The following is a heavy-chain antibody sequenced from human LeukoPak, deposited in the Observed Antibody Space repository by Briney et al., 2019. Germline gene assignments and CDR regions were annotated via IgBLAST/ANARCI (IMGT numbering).Heavy chain of an antibody. CDR2: IIHSGST. CDR1: GGSFSGYY. J-gene: IGHJ4*02. Sequence: PSETLSLTCAVYGGSFSGYYWSWIRQPPGKGLGWLGEIIHSGSTNYNPSLKSRVTISVDTSKNQFSLKLSSVTAADTAVYYCARVRSIVVVPANTRFDYWGQGTLVTVSS. CDR3: ARVRSIVVVPANTRFDY. V-gene: IGHV4-34*12. D-gene: IGHD2-2*01.